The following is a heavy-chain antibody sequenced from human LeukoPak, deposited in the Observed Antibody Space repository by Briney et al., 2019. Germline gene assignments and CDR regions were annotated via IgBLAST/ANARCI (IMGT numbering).Heavy chain of an antibody. CDR2: IKQDGSEK. CDR1: GFTFSSYW. D-gene: IGHD6-19*01. Sequence: GGSLRVSCAASGFTFSSYWMSWVRQAPGNGLEWVANIKQDGSEKYYVDSVKGRFTISRDNAKNSLYLQMNSLRAEDTAVYYCARRDSSGWYEENNWFDPWGQGTLVTVSS. CDR3: ARRDSSGWYEENNWFDP. V-gene: IGHV3-7*04. J-gene: IGHJ5*02.